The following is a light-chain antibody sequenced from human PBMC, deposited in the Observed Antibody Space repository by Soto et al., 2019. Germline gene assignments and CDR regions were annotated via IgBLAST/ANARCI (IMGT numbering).Light chain of an antibody. CDR3: QQYNNWPPWT. J-gene: IGKJ1*01. Sequence: EIVMTQSPATLSVSPGETVTLSCRASQSVTTNLAWFQQKPGLPPRLFIYGTSIRATGIPARFSGSGSGTEFTLTISNLQYEDVAVYYCQQYNNWPPWTFGQGTRVDI. V-gene: IGKV3-15*01. CDR1: QSVTTN. CDR2: GTS.